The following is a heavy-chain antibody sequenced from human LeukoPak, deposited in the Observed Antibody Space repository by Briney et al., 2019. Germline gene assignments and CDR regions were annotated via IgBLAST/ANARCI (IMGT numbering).Heavy chain of an antibody. V-gene: IGHV1-69*05. CDR3: ARSLLGTGTTPDY. CDR1: GGTFSSYA. Sequence: ASVKVSCKASGGTFSSYAISWVRQAPGQGLEWMGGIIPIFGTANYAQKFQGRVTITTDESTSTAYMELSSLRSEDTAVYYCARSLLGTGTTPDYWGQGTLVTVSS. CDR2: IIPIFGTA. D-gene: IGHD1-7*01. J-gene: IGHJ4*02.